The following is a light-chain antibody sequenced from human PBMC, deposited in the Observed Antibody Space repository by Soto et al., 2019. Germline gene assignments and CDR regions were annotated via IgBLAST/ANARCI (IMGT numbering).Light chain of an antibody. CDR2: EAS. J-gene: IGKJ5*01. CDR3: QQRSTYPVT. CDR1: HGMSSY. V-gene: IGKV1-9*01. Sequence: DIQLTQSPSLLSTSVGDRVTITCRASHGMSSYLAGYQQKPGKAPKLLIYEASPLQSGVPSRFSGSGSGTECTLTISSLPPEDFAPYYCQQRSTYPVTFGQGTRLEI.